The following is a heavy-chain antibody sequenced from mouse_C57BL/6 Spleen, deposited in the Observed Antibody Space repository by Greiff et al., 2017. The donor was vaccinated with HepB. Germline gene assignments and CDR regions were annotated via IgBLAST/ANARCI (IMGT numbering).Heavy chain of an antibody. CDR1: GYTFTSYW. V-gene: IGHV1-53*01. Sequence: VQLQQPGTELVKPGASVKLSCKASGYTFTSYWMHWVKQRPGQGLEWIGNINPSNGGTNYNEKFKSKATLTVDKSSSTAYMQLSSLTSEDSAVYYCARSGGSSLWYFDVWGTGTTVTVSS. CDR3: ARSGGSSLWYFDV. J-gene: IGHJ1*03. D-gene: IGHD1-1*01. CDR2: INPSNGGT.